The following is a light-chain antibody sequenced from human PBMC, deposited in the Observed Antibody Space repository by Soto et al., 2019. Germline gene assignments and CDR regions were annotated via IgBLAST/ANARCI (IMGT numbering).Light chain of an antibody. Sequence: EIILTQSPDTLSLSPGERATLSCRASQTVSSNYLAWYQQKPGQAPRLLIFGASSRATGIPDKFSGSGSGTDFTLTISSLQPEDFATYYCQQSYSTPLTFGGGTKVDIK. CDR1: QTVSSNY. J-gene: IGKJ4*01. CDR3: QQSYSTPLT. CDR2: GAS. V-gene: IGKV3-20*01.